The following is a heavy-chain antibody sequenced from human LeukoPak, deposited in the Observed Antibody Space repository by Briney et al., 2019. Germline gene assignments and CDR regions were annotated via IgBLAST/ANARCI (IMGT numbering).Heavy chain of an antibody. V-gene: IGHV3-30*02. CDR1: GFTFSSYS. D-gene: IGHD6-19*01. J-gene: IGHJ4*02. CDR3: AKDKSSSGENFDF. Sequence: QPGGSLRLSCAASGFTFSSYSMNWVRQAPGKGLEWVAFIRYDGSSKYYGDSVRGRFTISRDNSKNTLYLQTNSLRGDDTAVYYCAKDKSSSGENFDFWGQGTLVTVSS. CDR2: IRYDGSSK.